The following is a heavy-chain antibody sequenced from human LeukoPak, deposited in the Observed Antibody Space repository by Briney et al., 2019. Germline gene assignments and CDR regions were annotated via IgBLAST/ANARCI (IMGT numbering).Heavy chain of an antibody. Sequence: ASETLSHTPSVSGDSVSSSYGNCIPPTPEEGLEWVRYVSYDGATNYPPSLRSRLNLSVDTAKNDLSLILTSVPAADTAIYYCARLGCLVVRCYHHWGRGTLVTVSS. D-gene: IGHD2-15*01. CDR3: ARLGCLVVRCYHH. CDR1: GDSVSSSY. CDR2: VSYDGAT. V-gene: IGHV4-59*08. J-gene: IGHJ4*02.